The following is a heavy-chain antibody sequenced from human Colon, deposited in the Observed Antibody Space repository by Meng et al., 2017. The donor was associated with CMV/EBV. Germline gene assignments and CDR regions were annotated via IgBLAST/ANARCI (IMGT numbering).Heavy chain of an antibody. Sequence: QVQLQQVGAGLLKPSETLSLTCAVYGESFSGYYWTWIRQPPGRGLEWIGESYYTGSTNYSPSLKSRVTISLDTSKNQFSLKLNSVTAADTAVYYCARATKSSCWEVLDYWGHGTLVTVSS. V-gene: IGHV4-34*01. CDR1: GESFSGYY. CDR2: SYYTGST. J-gene: IGHJ4*01. D-gene: IGHD2-2*01. CDR3: ARATKSSCWEVLDY.